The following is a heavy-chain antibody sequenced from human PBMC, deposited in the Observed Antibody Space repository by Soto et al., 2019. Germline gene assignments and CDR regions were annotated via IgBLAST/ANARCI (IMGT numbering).Heavy chain of an antibody. CDR3: ARERPDGARLGP. D-gene: IGHD6-6*01. CDR1: CGSISSGDYY. Sequence: SETLSLTCTVSCGSISSGDYYWSWIRQPPGKGMEWIGYIYHSGSTYYNPSLKSRVTISVDTSKNQFSLKLSSVTSLDTVVYYCARERPDGARLGPWGQGTLVAVSS. J-gene: IGHJ5*02. V-gene: IGHV4-30-4*01. CDR2: IYHSGST.